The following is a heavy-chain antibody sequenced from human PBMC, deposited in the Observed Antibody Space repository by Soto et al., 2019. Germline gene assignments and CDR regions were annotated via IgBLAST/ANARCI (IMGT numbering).Heavy chain of an antibody. CDR3: ARVVWRVNDFWSGYSYFDY. Sequence: SETLSLTCAVYGGSFSGYYWSWIRQPPGKGLEWIGEINHSGSTNHNPSLKSRVTISLDTSKNQFSLKLSSVTAADTAVYYCARVVWRVNDFWSGYSYFDYWGQGTLVTVSS. CDR1: GGSFSGYY. D-gene: IGHD3-3*01. CDR2: INHSGST. J-gene: IGHJ4*02. V-gene: IGHV4-34*01.